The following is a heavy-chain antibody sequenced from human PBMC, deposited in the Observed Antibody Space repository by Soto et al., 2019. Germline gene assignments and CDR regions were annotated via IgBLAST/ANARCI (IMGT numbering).Heavy chain of an antibody. CDR2: IYYSGST. Sequence: SETLSLTCTVSGGSISSGDYYWSWIRQPPGKGLEWIGYIYYSGSTYYNPSLKSRVTISVDTSKNQFSLKLSSVTAADTAVYYCAREGSSSSFLDYYYYGMDVWGQGTTVTVSS. J-gene: IGHJ6*02. CDR3: AREGSSSSFLDYYYYGMDV. V-gene: IGHV4-30-4*01. D-gene: IGHD6-6*01. CDR1: GGSISSGDYY.